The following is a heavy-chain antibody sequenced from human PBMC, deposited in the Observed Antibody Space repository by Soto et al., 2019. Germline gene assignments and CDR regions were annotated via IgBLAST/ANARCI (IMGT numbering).Heavy chain of an antibody. V-gene: IGHV3-48*01. Sequence: GGSLRLSCAASGFTFSSYSMNWVRQAPGKGLEWVSYISSSSSTIYYADSVKGRFTISRDNSKNTLYLQMNSLRAEDTAVYYCAKVVLRFLEWFPTPPDYWGQGTLVTVSS. CDR1: GFTFSSYS. CDR3: AKVVLRFLEWFPTPPDY. J-gene: IGHJ4*02. D-gene: IGHD3-3*01. CDR2: ISSSSSTI.